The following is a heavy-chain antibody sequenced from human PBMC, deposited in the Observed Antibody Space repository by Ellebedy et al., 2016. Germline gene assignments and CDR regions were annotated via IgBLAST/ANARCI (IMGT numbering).Heavy chain of an antibody. D-gene: IGHD3-10*01. CDR1: GYTFTSYG. V-gene: IGHV1-18*01. CDR2: ISAYNGNT. CDR3: ATGGDYYGSGSIFDY. Sequence: ASVKVSCKASGYTFTSYGISWVRQAPGQGLEWMGWISAYNGNTNYAQKLQGRVTMTTDTSTSTAYMELRSLRSDDTAVYYCATGGDYYGSGSIFDYWGQGTLVTVSS. J-gene: IGHJ4*02.